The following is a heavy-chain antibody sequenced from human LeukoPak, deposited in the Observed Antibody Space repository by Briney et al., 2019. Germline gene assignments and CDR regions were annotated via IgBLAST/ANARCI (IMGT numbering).Heavy chain of an antibody. CDR2: ISYDGSNK. Sequence: GSLRLSCAASGFTFSSYAMHWVRQAPGKGLEWVAVISYDGSNKYYADSVKGRFTISRDNSKNTLYLQMNSLRAEDTAVYYCARDALVVVMNYWGQGTLVTVSS. D-gene: IGHD3-22*01. CDR3: ARDALVVVMNY. CDR1: GFTFSSYA. V-gene: IGHV3-30-3*01. J-gene: IGHJ4*02.